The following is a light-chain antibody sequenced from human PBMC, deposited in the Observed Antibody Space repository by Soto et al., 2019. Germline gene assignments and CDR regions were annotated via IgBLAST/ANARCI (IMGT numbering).Light chain of an antibody. V-gene: IGLV2-14*01. CDR3: SSYTSSSPYV. CDR1: SSDVGGYNY. CDR2: DVS. Sequence: QSALTQPASVSGSPGQSITISCTGTSSDVGGYNYVSWYQQYPGKAPKLMIYDVSNRPSGVSNRFSGSKSGNTVSLTISGLQAEDEADYYCSSYTSSSPYVFGTGTKVTVL. J-gene: IGLJ1*01.